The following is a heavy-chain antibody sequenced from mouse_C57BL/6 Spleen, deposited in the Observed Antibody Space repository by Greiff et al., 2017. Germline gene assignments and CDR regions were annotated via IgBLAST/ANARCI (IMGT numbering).Heavy chain of an antibody. J-gene: IGHJ2*01. CDR3: ARANYYGSSYFYFDY. CDR1: GYTFTSYW. CDR2: IDPSDSET. V-gene: IGHV1-52*01. Sequence: QVQLQQPGAELVRPGSSVKLSCKASGYTFTSYWMHWVKQRPIQGLEWIGNIDPSDSETHYNQKFKDKATLTVDKSSSTAYMQLSSLTSEDSAVYYCARANYYGSSYFYFDYWGQGTTLTVSS. D-gene: IGHD1-1*01.